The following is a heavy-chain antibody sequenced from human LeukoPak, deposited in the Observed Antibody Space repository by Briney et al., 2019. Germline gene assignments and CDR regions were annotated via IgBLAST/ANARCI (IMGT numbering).Heavy chain of an antibody. CDR2: ISYDGSNK. D-gene: IGHD2-15*01. CDR3: ARDCSGGSCYHYYYYYYGMDV. J-gene: IGHJ6*02. V-gene: IGHV3-30-3*01. Sequence: GGSLRLSCAASGFTFSSYPMHWVRQAPGKGLEWVALISYDGSNKYYADSVKGRFTISRDNAKNSLYLQMNSLRAEDTAVYYCARDCSGGSCYHYYYYYYGMDVWGQGTTVTVSS. CDR1: GFTFSSYP.